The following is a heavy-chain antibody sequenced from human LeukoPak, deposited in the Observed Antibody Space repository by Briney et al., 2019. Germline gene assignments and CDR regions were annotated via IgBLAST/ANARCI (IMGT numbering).Heavy chain of an antibody. Sequence: GRSLRLSCAASGFTFSSYAMHWVRQAPGKGLEWVAVISYDGSNKYYADSVKGRFTISRDNSKNTLYLQMNSLRAEDMAVYYCARDLESYGSCWGQGTLVTVSS. V-gene: IGHV3-30*04. CDR2: ISYDGSNK. D-gene: IGHD5-18*01. CDR3: ARDLESYGSC. J-gene: IGHJ4*02. CDR1: GFTFSSYA.